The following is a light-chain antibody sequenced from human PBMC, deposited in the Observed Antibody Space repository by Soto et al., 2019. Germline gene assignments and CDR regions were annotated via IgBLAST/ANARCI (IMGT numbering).Light chain of an antibody. J-gene: IGKJ1*01. V-gene: IGKV3-15*01. CDR3: QQYGSSPRT. CDR2: GAS. CDR1: QSVSSD. Sequence: EIVMTQSPATLSVSPGERATLSCRASQSVSSDLAWYQQIPGQAPRLLIYGASTRATGIPARFSGSGSGTEFTLTISSLQSEDIGIYYCQQYGSSPRTFGQGTKVEIK.